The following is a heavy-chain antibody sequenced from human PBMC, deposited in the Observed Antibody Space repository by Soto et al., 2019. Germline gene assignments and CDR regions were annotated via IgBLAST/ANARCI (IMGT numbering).Heavy chain of an antibody. CDR1: GGSFSGYY. Sequence: QVQLQQWGAGLLKPSETLSLTCAVYGGSFSGYYWSWIRQPPGKGLEWIGEINHSGSTNYNPSLKSRVTISVDKSKNQSALKLSSVTAADTAVYYWARDSSGWALVRGYFDLWGRGTLVTVSS. J-gene: IGHJ2*01. CDR3: ARDSSGWALVRGYFDL. D-gene: IGHD6-19*01. CDR2: INHSGST. V-gene: IGHV4-34*01.